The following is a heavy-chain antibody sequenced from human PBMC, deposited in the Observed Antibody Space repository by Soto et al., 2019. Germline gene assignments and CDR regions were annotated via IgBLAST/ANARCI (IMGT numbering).Heavy chain of an antibody. CDR1: GGSISSSSYY. CDR2: IYYSGST. V-gene: IGHV4-39*01. Sequence: SETLSLTCTVSGGSISSSSYYWGWIRQPPGKGLGWIGSIYYSGSTYYNPSLKSRVTISVDTSKNQFSLKLSSVTAADTAVYYCATRTRYGSTDYYYYGMDVWGQGTTVTVS. CDR3: ATRTRYGSTDYYYYGMDV. J-gene: IGHJ6*02. D-gene: IGHD3-10*01.